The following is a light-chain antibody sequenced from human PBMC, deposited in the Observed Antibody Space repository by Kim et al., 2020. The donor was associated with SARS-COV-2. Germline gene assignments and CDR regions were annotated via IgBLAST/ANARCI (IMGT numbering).Light chain of an antibody. J-gene: IGKJ4*01. CDR2: AAS. V-gene: IGKV1-12*01. CDR1: QDISSW. CDR3: QRADSFPLG. Sequence: ASVGDRVTITCRASQDISSWLAWYQQKPGKAPKLLISAASSLQSGVPSRFSGSGSGTDFTLTISSLQPEDFASYYCQRADSFPLGFGGGTRVDIK.